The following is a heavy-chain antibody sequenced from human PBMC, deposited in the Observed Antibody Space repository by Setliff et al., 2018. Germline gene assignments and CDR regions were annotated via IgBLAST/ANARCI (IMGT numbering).Heavy chain of an antibody. Sequence: SETLSLTFTVSGGSISSHYWSWIRQPPGKGLEWIGYIYYSGSTNSNPSLDSRVTISVDTSKNRFSLKLSSVTAADTAVYYFARGDSIRSYYYSSSFYFDWGQGTLVTVSS. CDR3: ARGDSIRSYYYSSSFYFD. J-gene: IGHJ4*02. CDR2: IYYSGST. V-gene: IGHV4-59*11. D-gene: IGHD3-22*01. CDR1: GGSISSHY.